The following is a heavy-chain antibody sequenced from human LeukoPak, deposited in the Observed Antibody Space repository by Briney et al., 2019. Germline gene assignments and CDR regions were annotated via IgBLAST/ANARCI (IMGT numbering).Heavy chain of an antibody. CDR2: IYYSGST. D-gene: IGHD5-12*01. J-gene: IGHJ4*02. V-gene: IGHV4-59*01. CDR1: AGSISSYY. Sequence: SETLSLTCTVSAGSISSYYWNWIRQPPGKGLEWIGYIYYSGSTNYNPSLKSRVTISVDTSKNQFSLELSSATAADTAVYYCARGDDYKSTLFDYWGQGTLVTVSS. CDR3: ARGDDYKSTLFDY.